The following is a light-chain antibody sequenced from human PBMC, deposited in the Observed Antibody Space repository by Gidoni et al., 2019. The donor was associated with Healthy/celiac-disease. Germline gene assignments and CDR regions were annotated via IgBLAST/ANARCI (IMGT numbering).Light chain of an antibody. V-gene: IGLV3-25*02. CDR1: ALPKQD. J-gene: IGLJ1*01. CDR2: KDS. Sequence: SYELTQPPSVSVSPGQTARITCPGDALPKQDAYWYQQQPGQAPVLVIYKDSERPSGIPERFSGSSSGTTVTLTISGVQAEDEADYYCQSADSSGTYQVFGTGTKVTVL. CDR3: QSADSSGTYQV.